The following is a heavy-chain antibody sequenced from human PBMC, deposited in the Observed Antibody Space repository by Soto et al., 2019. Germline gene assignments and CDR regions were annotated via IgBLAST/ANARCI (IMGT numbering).Heavy chain of an antibody. Sequence: RWSLGHSCSASVFNFTSKPRSCLRQAPGKGLHWVSAISGSGGSTYYSDSVKGRFTISRDNSKNTLYLQMNSLRAEDKAVYYCAKGPLLWFGELNGYFDYWGQGTLVTVSS. D-gene: IGHD3-10*01. CDR2: ISGSGGST. J-gene: IGHJ4*02. V-gene: IGHV3-23*01. CDR1: VFNFTSKP. CDR3: AKGPLLWFGELNGYFDY.